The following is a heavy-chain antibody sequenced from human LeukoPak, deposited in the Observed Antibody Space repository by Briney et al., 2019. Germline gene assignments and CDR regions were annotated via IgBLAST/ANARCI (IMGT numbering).Heavy chain of an antibody. J-gene: IGHJ4*02. CDR1: GLTFSYYT. CDR2: ISYDGSNE. V-gene: IGHV3-30-3*01. D-gene: IGHD3-22*01. CDR3: ARVLNYYDSSGYYFSY. Sequence: PGGSLRLSCAASGLTFSYYTMHWVRQAPGKGLEWVAVISYDGSNEYYADSVEGRFTISRDNSKNTLYLQMNSLRVEDTAVYYCARVLNYYDSSGYYFSYWGQGTLVTVSS.